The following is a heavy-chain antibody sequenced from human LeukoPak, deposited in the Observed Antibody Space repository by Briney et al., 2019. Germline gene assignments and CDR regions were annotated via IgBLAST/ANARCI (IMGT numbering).Heavy chain of an antibody. Sequence: SETLSLTCTVSGGSISSYYWSWVRQPPGKGLEWIGEIYHSGSTNYNPSLKSRVTISVDKSKNQFSLKLSSVTAADTAVYYCARRLRYFDWLLDYFDYWGQGTLVTVSS. V-gene: IGHV4-4*02. CDR2: IYHSGST. J-gene: IGHJ4*02. CDR1: GGSISSYY. D-gene: IGHD3-9*01. CDR3: ARRLRYFDWLLDYFDY.